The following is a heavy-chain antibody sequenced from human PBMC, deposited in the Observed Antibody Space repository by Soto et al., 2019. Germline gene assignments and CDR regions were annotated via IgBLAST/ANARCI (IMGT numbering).Heavy chain of an antibody. CDR2: ITVFNPNT. CDR1: GYTFTKFG. D-gene: IGHD3-3*01. Sequence: QVQLVQSGAEVKKPGASVKVSCKASGYTFTKFGISWVRQAPGQGPEWMGWITVFNPNTDYVQKFQGRVTMTTDTSTSTAYMELRNLRSDDTAVYYCARDRYDFWSGYQYYFDYWGQGTLVTVSS. V-gene: IGHV1-18*01. CDR3: ARDRYDFWSGYQYYFDY. J-gene: IGHJ4*02.